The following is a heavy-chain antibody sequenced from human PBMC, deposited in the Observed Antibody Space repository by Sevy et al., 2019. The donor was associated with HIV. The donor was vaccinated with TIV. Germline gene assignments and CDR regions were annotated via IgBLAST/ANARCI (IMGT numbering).Heavy chain of an antibody. J-gene: IGHJ4*02. CDR3: ARDLISGSYSQSLDY. V-gene: IGHV3-30*04. CDR2: ISSDGNSQ. Sequence: GGSLRLSCAASGFTFGSHAMHWVRQAPGKGLDWVAVISSDGNSQYSADSVKGRFTISRDNSKNTLYLQMDSLRVEDTAFYYCARDLISGSYSQSLDYWGQGTLVTVSS. CDR1: GFTFGSHA. D-gene: IGHD1-26*01.